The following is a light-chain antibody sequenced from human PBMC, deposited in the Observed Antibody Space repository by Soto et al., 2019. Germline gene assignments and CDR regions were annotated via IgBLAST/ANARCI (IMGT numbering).Light chain of an antibody. V-gene: IGKV1-39*01. J-gene: IGKJ1*01. CDR1: QSISNY. CDR3: QQSYSTPWT. Sequence: DIQMTQSPSSLSASVGDRVTITCRASQSISNYLNWYQQKPGKAPKLLIYAASSLQSVVPSRFSGSGSGTDFTLTISSLQPEDFATYYCQQSYSTPWTFGQGTKVVIK. CDR2: AAS.